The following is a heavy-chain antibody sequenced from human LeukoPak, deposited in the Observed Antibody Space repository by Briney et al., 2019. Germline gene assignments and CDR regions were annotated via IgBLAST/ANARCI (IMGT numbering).Heavy chain of an antibody. D-gene: IGHD4-17*01. J-gene: IGHJ5*02. CDR2: IYHSGST. CDR3: ARVRGYGDYDNWFDP. CDR1: GGSISSGDLS. Sequence: SETLSLTCAVSGGSISSGDLSWSWIRQPPGKGLEWIGYIYHSGSTYYNPSLKSRVTISVDRSKSQFSLKLSSVTAADTAVYFCARVRGYGDYDNWFDPWGQGTLVTVSS. V-gene: IGHV4-30-2*01.